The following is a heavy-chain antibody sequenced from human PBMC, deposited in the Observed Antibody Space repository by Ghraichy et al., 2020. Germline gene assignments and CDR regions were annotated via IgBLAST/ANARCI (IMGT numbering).Heavy chain of an antibody. CDR3: AHSPYSSSWYGINLNWFDP. D-gene: IGHD6-13*01. CDR2: IYWDDDK. CDR1: GFSLSTSGVG. V-gene: IGHV2-5*02. J-gene: IGHJ5*02. Sequence: SGPTLVKPTQTLTLTCTFSGFSLSTSGVGVGWIRQPPGKALEWLALIYWDDDKRYSPSLKSRLTITKDTSKNQVVLTMTNMDPVDTATYYCAHSPYSSSWYGINLNWFDPWGQGTLVTVSS.